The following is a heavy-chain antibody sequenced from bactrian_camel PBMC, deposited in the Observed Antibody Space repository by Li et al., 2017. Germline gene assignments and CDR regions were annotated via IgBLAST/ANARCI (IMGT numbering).Heavy chain of an antibody. Sequence: LVESGGGSVQGGGSLRLSCAASGYTFGTYCMGWFRQAPGKEREGVAAIDSDGIASYADSVKGRFTVSRDNAKNTLYLQMNSLKPEDTAMYYCAAVRYGVTWYPLCRARSADFGYWGQGTQVTVS. J-gene: IGHJ6*01. CDR3: AAVRYGVTWYPLCRARSADFGY. CDR2: IDSDGIA. V-gene: IGHV3S55*01. D-gene: IGHD6*01. CDR1: GYTFGTYC.